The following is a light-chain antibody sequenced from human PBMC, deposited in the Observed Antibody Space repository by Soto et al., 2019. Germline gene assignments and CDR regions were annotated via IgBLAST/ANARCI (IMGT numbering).Light chain of an antibody. CDR3: SSYTTSSTVI. CDR2: DVS. V-gene: IGLV2-14*03. CDR1: SSDIGGYNY. Sequence: QSALTQPASVSGSPGQSITISCTGTSSDIGGYNYVSWHQHHPGKAPKLMIYDVSNRPSGVSNRFSGSKSGNTASLTISGLQAEDEAYYYCSSYTTSSTVIFGGGTKVTVL. J-gene: IGLJ2*01.